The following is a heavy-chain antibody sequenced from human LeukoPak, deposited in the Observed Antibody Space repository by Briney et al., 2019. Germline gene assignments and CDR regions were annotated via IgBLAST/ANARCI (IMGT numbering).Heavy chain of an antibody. CDR2: IYYSGST. CDR3: ASNRFRSPDYFDY. J-gene: IGHJ4*02. V-gene: IGHV4-31*03. Sequence: SQTLSLTCTVSGGSISSGGYYWSWIRQHPGKGLEWIGYIYYSGSTYYNPSLKSRVTISVDTSKNQFSLKLSSVTAADTAVYCCASNRFRSPDYFDYWGQGTLVTVSS. CDR1: GGSISSGGYY. D-gene: IGHD2-21*01.